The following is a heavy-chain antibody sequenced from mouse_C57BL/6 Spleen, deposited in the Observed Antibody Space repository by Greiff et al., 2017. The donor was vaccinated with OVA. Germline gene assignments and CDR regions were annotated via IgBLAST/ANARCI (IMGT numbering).Heavy chain of an antibody. CDR2: IDPSDSYT. Sequence: VQLQQPGAELVKPGASVKLSCKASGYTFTSYWMQWVKQRPGQGLEWIGEIDPSDSYTNYNQKFKGKATLTVDTSSSTAYMQLSSLTSEDSAVYYCARGDYYGSSWYFDVWGTGTTVTVSS. CDR1: GYTFTSYW. D-gene: IGHD1-1*01. J-gene: IGHJ1*03. CDR3: ARGDYYGSSWYFDV. V-gene: IGHV1-50*01.